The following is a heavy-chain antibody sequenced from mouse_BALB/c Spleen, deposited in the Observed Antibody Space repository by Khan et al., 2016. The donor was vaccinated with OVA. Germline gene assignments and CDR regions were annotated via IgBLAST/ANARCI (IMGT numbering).Heavy chain of an antibody. V-gene: IGHV5-6*01. CDR2: ISSGGHNT. D-gene: IGHD1-2*01. CDR1: GFTFSSYG. Sequence: DVQLVESGGDLVKPGGSLKLSCAASGFTFSSYGMTWVRQTPEKRLEWVATISSGGHNTNYTDSVRGRFTISRDKAKNNLYLQMSSLKSEDTAMYYCARSVTTTNGVYYAMDYWGQGTSVTVSS. J-gene: IGHJ4*01. CDR3: ARSVTTTNGVYYAMDY.